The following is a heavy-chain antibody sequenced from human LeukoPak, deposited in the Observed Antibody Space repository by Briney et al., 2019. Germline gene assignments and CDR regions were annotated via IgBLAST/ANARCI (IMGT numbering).Heavy chain of an antibody. CDR3: ARGQGQIATKFAIDP. V-gene: IGHV4-31*03. CDR1: GGSISSGGYY. J-gene: IGHJ5*02. Sequence: SETLSLTCTVSGGSISSGGYYWSWIRQHPGKGLEWIGYIYYSGSTYYNPSLKSRVTISVDTSKNQFSLKLSSVTAADTAVYYCARGQGQIATKFAIDPWGQGTLVTVSS. CDR2: IYYSGST. D-gene: IGHD5-24*01.